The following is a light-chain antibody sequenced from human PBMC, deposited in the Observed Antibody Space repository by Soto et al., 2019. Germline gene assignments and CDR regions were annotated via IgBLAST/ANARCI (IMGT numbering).Light chain of an antibody. CDR2: GAS. CDR3: QQYNSWPVT. Sequence: EIVMTQSPATLSVSPGERVTLSCRASQSVSSTLVWYQQKPGQAPRLLVYGASTRATDIPARFTGSGSGTEFTLTIGSLQSEDFAVYYCQQYNSWPVTFGQGTKVDIK. CDR1: QSVSST. J-gene: IGKJ1*01. V-gene: IGKV3-15*01.